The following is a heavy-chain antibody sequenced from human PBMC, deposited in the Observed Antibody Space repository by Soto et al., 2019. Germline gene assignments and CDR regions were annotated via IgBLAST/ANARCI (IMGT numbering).Heavy chain of an antibody. V-gene: IGHV3-30-3*01. CDR3: ARGGSCYSLDY. CDR1: GFTFSCYA. D-gene: IGHD2-15*01. Sequence: GGSLRLSCAASGFTFSCYAMHWVRQAPGKGLGWVAVISYDGSNKYYADSVKGRFTISRDNSKNTLYLQMNSLRAEDTAVYYCARGGSCYSLDYWGQGTLVTVSS. J-gene: IGHJ4*02. CDR2: ISYDGSNK.